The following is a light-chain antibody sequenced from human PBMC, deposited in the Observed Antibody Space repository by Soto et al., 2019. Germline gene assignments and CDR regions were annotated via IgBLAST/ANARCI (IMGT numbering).Light chain of an antibody. Sequence: QAVVTQPPSASGTPGQRVTISCSGSSSNIGSNTVTWYQQLPGTAPKLLIYNSNQRPSGVPARFSASKSGTSASLAISGLQSEDEADYYCAAWDDSLNGVLFGGGTKLTVL. CDR2: NSN. J-gene: IGLJ2*01. CDR1: SSNIGSNT. CDR3: AAWDDSLNGVL. V-gene: IGLV1-44*01.